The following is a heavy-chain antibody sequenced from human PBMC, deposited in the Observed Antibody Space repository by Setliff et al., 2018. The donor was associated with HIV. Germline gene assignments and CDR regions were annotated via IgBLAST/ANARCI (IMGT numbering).Heavy chain of an antibody. Sequence: SETLSLTCSVSGGSISNNKYYWSWIRQAPGKGLEWTGSIYYNGKTYYNPSLKSRLTISVDTSGNQFSLKLDSVTAADTAVYYCASRVYYYDESKILREEGFVPWGQGMLVTVSS. CDR2: IYYNGKT. CDR1: GGSISNNKYY. J-gene: IGHJ5*02. V-gene: IGHV4-39*01. CDR3: ASRVYYYDESKILREEGFVP. D-gene: IGHD3-22*01.